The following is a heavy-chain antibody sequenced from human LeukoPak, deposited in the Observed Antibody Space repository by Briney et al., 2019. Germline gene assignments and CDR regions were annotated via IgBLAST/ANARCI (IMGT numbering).Heavy chain of an antibody. CDR3: ARDRGYGSGAMGV. CDR1: GFTFSKNG. CDR2: IYYDGSNK. V-gene: IGHV3-33*01. J-gene: IGHJ6*02. D-gene: IGHD3-10*01. Sequence: PGGSLRLSCAASGFTFSKNGMHWVRQAPGKGLEWVAVIYYDGSNKFSTDSVKGRFTISRDNSKNALYLQMDSLRVEDTAVYYCARDRGYGSGAMGVWGQGTTVTVSS.